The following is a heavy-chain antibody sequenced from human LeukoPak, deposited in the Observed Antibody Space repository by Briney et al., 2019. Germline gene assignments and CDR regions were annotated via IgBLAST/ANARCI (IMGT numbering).Heavy chain of an antibody. V-gene: IGHV4-34*01. Sequence: SETLSLTCAVYGGSFSGYYWRWIRQPPGKGLEWIGEINHSGSTNYNPSLKSRVTISVDTSKNQFSLKLSSVTAADTAVYYCARGGVGYCTTTSCPGVTWFDPWGQGTLVTVSS. CDR1: GGSFSGYY. J-gene: IGHJ5*02. CDR2: INHSGST. D-gene: IGHD2-2*03. CDR3: ARGGVGYCTTTSCPGVTWFDP.